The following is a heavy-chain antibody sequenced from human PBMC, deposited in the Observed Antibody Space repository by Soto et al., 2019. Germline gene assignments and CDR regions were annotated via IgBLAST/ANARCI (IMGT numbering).Heavy chain of an antibody. CDR1: GFTFSNYA. J-gene: IGHJ6*02. CDR3: ARVYGSGTLAAYYYYGMDV. D-gene: IGHD3-10*01. Sequence: GSLILSCAASGFTFSNYAMGWVRQAPGKGLEWLALISYDGFNKYFADSVKGRFTVSRDSSKRTLYLQMNSLGGDDTAVYYCARVYGSGTLAAYYYYGMDVWGQGTTVTVSS. CDR2: ISYDGFNK. V-gene: IGHV3-30-3*01.